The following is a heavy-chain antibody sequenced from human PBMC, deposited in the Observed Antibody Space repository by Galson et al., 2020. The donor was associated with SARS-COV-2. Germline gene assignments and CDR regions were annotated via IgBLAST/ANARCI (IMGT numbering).Heavy chain of an antibody. Sequence: GGSLRLSCAASGFTFSSYWMSWVRQAPGKGLEWVANIKQDGSEKYYVDSVKGRFTISRDNAKNSLYLQMNSLRAEDTAVYYCASGGREPVFWSGYSTFDYWGQGTLVTVSS. J-gene: IGHJ4*02. D-gene: IGHD3-3*01. CDR3: ASGGREPVFWSGYSTFDY. CDR1: GFTFSSYW. V-gene: IGHV3-7*01. CDR2: IKQDGSEK.